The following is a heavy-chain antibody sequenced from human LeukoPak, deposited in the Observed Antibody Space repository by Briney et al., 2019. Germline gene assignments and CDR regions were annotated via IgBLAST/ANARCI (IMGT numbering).Heavy chain of an antibody. CDR1: GGSISSSNW. CDR2: IYHSGST. Sequence: KPSGTLSLTCAVSGGSISSSNWWDWVRQPPGRGLEWIGKIYHSGSTDYNPSLKSRVTLSVDKSKNQFSLKLSSVTAADTAVYYCARDGLSNLDYWGQGTLVTVSS. J-gene: IGHJ4*02. V-gene: IGHV4-4*02. D-gene: IGHD3-16*01. CDR3: ARDGLSNLDY.